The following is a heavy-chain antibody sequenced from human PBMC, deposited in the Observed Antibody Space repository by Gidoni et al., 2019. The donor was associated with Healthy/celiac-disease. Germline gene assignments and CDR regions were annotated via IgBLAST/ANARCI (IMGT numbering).Heavy chain of an antibody. J-gene: IGHJ3*02. Sequence: EVQLLESGGGLVQPGGSLRLSCAASGFTFSSYAMSWVRQAPGKGLEWVSAISGSGGSTYYADSVKGRFTISRDNSKNTLYLQMNSLRAEDTDVYYCAKDLVFFRAGLDAFDIWGQGTMVTVSS. CDR2: ISGSGGST. V-gene: IGHV3-23*01. D-gene: IGHD2-8*02. CDR3: AKDLVFFRAGLDAFDI. CDR1: GFTFSSYA.